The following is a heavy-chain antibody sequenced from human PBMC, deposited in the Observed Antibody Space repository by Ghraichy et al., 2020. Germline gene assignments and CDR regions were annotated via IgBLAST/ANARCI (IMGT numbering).Heavy chain of an antibody. D-gene: IGHD6-13*01. J-gene: IGHJ4*02. CDR3: ARMDIAAAGIRFDY. Sequence: SETLSLTCTVSGGSISSYYWSWIRQPPGKGLEWIGYIYTSGSTNYNPSLKSRVTISVDTSKNQFSLKLSSVTAADTAVYYCARMDIAAAGIRFDYWGQGTLVTVSS. V-gene: IGHV4-4*09. CDR1: GGSISSYY. CDR2: IYTSGST.